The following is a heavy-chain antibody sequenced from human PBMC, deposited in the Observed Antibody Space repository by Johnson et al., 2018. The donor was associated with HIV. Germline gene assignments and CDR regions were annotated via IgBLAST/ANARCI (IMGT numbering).Heavy chain of an antibody. CDR1: GFIFDDYD. J-gene: IGHJ3*02. CDR2: INWNGGST. D-gene: IGHD3-22*01. V-gene: IGHV3-20*04. Sequence: MQLEESGGGVVRPGGSLRLSCAASGFIFDDYDMSWVRQAPGKGLEWVSGINWNGGSTGYADSVKGRFTISRDNAKNSLYLQMNSQRAEDTALYYCARVLAGTYYFDSSGYYNAFDIWGQGTMVTVSS. CDR3: ARVLAGTYYFDSSGYYNAFDI.